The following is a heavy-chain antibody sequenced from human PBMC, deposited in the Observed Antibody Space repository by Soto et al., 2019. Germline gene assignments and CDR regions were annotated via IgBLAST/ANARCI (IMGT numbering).Heavy chain of an antibody. CDR1: GFTFGSHA. Sequence: EVQLLDSGGGLVQPGGSLRLSCTVSGFTFGSHAMSWVRQAPGKGLECVSGISGSGGTTFYADSVKGRFTISRDNSKKTLYLPMHSLRAEDTAVYYCAKTPYDFWSSGQYLFDHWGQGTLVTVSS. CDR2: ISGSGGTT. CDR3: AKTPYDFWSSGQYLFDH. D-gene: IGHD3-3*01. J-gene: IGHJ4*02. V-gene: IGHV3-23*01.